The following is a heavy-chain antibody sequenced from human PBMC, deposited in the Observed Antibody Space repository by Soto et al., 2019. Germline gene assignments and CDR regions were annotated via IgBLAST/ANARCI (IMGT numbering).Heavy chain of an antibody. Sequence: GASVKVSCKASGYTFTGYYMHWVRQAPGQGLEWMGWINPNSGGTNYAQKFQGRVTMTRDTSISTAYMELSRLRSDDTAVYYCARAGIAARLWFDPWGQGTLVTVSS. CDR2: INPNSGGT. V-gene: IGHV1-2*02. CDR1: GYTFTGYY. D-gene: IGHD6-6*01. J-gene: IGHJ5*02. CDR3: ARAGIAARLWFDP.